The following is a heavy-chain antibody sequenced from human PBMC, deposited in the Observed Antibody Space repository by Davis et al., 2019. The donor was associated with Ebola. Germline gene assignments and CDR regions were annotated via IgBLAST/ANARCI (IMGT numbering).Heavy chain of an antibody. CDR1: GFTFSGSA. CDR3: TSGITGTRGDY. V-gene: IGHV3-73*01. Sequence: GESLKISCAASGFTFSGSAMQWVRQASGKGLEWVGRIRSKANSYATAYAASVKGRFTISRDDSKNTAYLQMNSLKTEDTAVYYCTSGITGTRGDYWGREPWSPSPQ. J-gene: IGHJ4*02. D-gene: IGHD1-20*01. CDR2: IRSKANSYAT.